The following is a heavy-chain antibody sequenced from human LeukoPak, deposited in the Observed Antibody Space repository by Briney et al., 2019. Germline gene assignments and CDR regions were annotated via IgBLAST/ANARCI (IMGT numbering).Heavy chain of an antibody. J-gene: IGHJ4*02. CDR1: GGSFSGYY. V-gene: IGHV4-34*01. Sequence: SETLSLTCAVYGGSFSGYYWSWIRQPPGKGLEWIGEINHSGSTNYNPSLKSRVTISVDTSKNQLSLKLSSVTAADTAVYYCARGRVLLWFGESASYYFDYWGQGTLVTVSS. CDR2: INHSGST. CDR3: ARGRVLLWFGESASYYFDY. D-gene: IGHD3-10*01.